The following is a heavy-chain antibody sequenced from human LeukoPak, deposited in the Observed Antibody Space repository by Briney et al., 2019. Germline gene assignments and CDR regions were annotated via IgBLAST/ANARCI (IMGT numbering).Heavy chain of an antibody. CDR2: INPNSGGT. CDR1: GYTFTGYY. J-gene: IGHJ5*01. D-gene: IGHD1-26*01. V-gene: IGHV1-2*02. CDR3: ARDSRGSYYELCDP. Sequence: ASVKVSCAASGYTFTGYYMHWVRQAPGQGLEWMGWINPNSGGTNYAQKFRGRVTMTRDTSISTAYMELSRLKADDTAVYYCARDSRGSYYELCDPWGQGTLVTVSS.